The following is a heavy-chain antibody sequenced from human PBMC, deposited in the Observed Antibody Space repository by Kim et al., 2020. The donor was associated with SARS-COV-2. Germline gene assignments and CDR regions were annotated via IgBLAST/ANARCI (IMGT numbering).Heavy chain of an antibody. CDR2: INHSGST. CDR3: ARISRSYGDYRH. Sequence: SETLSLTCAVYGGSFSGYYWSWIRQPPGKVLEWIGEINHSGSTNYNPSLKSRVTISVDTSKNQFSLKLSSVTAADTAVYYCARISRSYGDYRHWGQGTLVTVSS. V-gene: IGHV4-34*01. J-gene: IGHJ4*02. CDR1: GGSFSGYY. D-gene: IGHD4-17*01.